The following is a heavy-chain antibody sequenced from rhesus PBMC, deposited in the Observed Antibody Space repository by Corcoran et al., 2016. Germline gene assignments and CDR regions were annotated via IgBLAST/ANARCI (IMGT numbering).Heavy chain of an antibody. D-gene: IGHD3-9*01. CDR2: IYSNSANT. CDR3: ARDDNRMITN. V-gene: IGHV4S9*01. J-gene: IGHJ4*01. CDR1: GGSISAYYY. Sequence: QVQLQESGPGLVKPSETLSLTCPVSGGSISAYYYWNWIRPPPRKGLAWIGNIYSNSANTYYNPSLKSRVTISKDTSKNQFFLNLRSVTAADTAVYYCARDDNRMITNWGQGVLVTVSS.